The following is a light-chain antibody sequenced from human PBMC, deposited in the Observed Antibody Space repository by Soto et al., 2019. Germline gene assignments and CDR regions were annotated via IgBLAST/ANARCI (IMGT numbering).Light chain of an antibody. CDR3: QQYDNLPLT. Sequence: IQMTQSPSALSASVGDRVTITCRASQGIRSELGCYQQKPGKAPNLLIYDASNLETGVRSRFSGSGSGTDFTFTINSLQPEDIAIYYCQQYDNLPLTFGGGTTVDIK. J-gene: IGKJ4*01. CDR1: QGIRSE. CDR2: DAS. V-gene: IGKV1-33*01.